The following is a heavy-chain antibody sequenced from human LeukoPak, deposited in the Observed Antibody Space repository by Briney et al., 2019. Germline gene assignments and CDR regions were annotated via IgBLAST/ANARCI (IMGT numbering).Heavy chain of an antibody. CDR1: GFTFGTYA. CDR3: TRYSGRTDY. J-gene: IGHJ4*02. V-gene: IGHV3-49*03. Sequence: GGSLRLSCAASGFTFGTYAVSWFRQAPGKGLEWVAFIRSKTFGGTTEYAASVKGRFTISRDDSKSIAYLQMNSLKTEDTAVYYCTRYSGRTDYWGQGTLVSVSS. D-gene: IGHD5-18*01. CDR2: IRSKTFGGTT.